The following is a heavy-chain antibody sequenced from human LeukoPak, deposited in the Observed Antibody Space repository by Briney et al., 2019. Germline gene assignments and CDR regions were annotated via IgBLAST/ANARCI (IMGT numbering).Heavy chain of an antibody. CDR1: GFTFSSYA. D-gene: IGHD3-22*01. J-gene: IGHJ4*02. CDR3: ASTSYYDSY. CDR2: ISYDGSNK. Sequence: PGGSLRLSCAASGFTFSSYAMHWVRQAPGKGLEWVAVISYDGSNKYYADSVKGRFTISRDNSKNTLYLQMNSLRAEDTAVYYRASTSYYDSYWGQGTLVTVSS. V-gene: IGHV3-30*04.